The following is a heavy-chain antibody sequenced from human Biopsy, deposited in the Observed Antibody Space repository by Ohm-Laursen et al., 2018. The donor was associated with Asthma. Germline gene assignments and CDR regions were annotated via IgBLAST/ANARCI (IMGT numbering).Heavy chain of an antibody. Sequence: LSCAASGFTFSNYGMHWVRQAPGKGLEWVALISSDVREWYADSVKGRFTISRDNAKNSLFLQMNNLRAEDTAVYYCVRSGTKWELYDAFDIWGQGTMVTVSS. V-gene: IGHV3-30*03. CDR1: GFTFSNYG. J-gene: IGHJ3*02. CDR2: ISSDVRE. CDR3: VRSGTKWELYDAFDI. D-gene: IGHD1/OR15-1a*01.